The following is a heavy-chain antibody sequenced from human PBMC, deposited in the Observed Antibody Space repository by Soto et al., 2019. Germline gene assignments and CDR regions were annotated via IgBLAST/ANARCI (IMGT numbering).Heavy chain of an antibody. Sequence: QVQLVQSGAEVKKPGASVKVSCKASGYTFTSYDINWVRQAPGQGLEWNGWRNPNSENRGYAQKFQGRVAMTGNTSIGTAYRELSSLNSDDTAVYYSARGVSRSLLLFAPIAAKDNVWKGFSDYWGQGTLVTVSS. V-gene: IGHV1-8*01. CDR2: RNPNSENR. J-gene: IGHJ4*02. CDR3: ARGVSRSLLLFAPIAAKDNVWKGFSDY. CDR1: GYTFTSYD. D-gene: IGHD3-10*01.